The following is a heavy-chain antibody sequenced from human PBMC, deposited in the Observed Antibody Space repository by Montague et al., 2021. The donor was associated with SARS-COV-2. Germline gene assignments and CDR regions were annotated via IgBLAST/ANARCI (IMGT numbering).Heavy chain of an antibody. CDR3: ARQRRGGLVSTPRFFDY. J-gene: IGHJ4*01. V-gene: IGHV4-39*01. CDR2: IYYSGST. D-gene: IGHD6-19*01. Sequence: SETLSLTCTVSGGSISSSSYYWGWIRQPPGKGLEWIGSIYYSGSTCYNPSIKSRVTISVGTSKNQFSLKLSSVTAADTAVYYCARQRRGGLVSTPRFFDYWGQGTLVTVSS. CDR1: GGSISSSSYY.